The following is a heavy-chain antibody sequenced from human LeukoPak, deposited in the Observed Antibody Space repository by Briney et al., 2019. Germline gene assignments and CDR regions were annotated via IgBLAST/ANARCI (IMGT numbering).Heavy chain of an antibody. D-gene: IGHD2-2*01. CDR3: ARSESDSVVVPAAMNY. Sequence: ASVKVSCKASGYTFTSYGISWVRQAPGQGLEWMGWISAYNGNTNYAQKLQGRVTMTTDTSTSTAYMELRSLRSDDTAVYYCARSESDSVVVPAAMNYWGQGTLVTVSS. J-gene: IGHJ4*02. CDR2: ISAYNGNT. V-gene: IGHV1-18*01. CDR1: GYTFTSYG.